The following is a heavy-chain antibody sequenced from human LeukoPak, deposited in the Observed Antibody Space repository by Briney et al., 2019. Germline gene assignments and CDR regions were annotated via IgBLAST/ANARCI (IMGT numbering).Heavy chain of an antibody. J-gene: IGHJ1*01. Sequence: PGGSLRLSCAASRFTFSSYWMQWVRQAPGKGLVWVSRLSPDGSSTTSADSVKGRFTISRDNAKNTLYLQIGSLRADDTAVYYCARVSGLGMNEYYQHWGQGTLVTVAS. CDR3: ARVSGLGMNEYYQH. CDR2: LSPDGSST. D-gene: IGHD3-10*01. CDR1: RFTFSSYW. V-gene: IGHV3-74*01.